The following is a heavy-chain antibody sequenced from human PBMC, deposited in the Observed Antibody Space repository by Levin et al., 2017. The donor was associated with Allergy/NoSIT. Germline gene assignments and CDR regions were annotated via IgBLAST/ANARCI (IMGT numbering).Heavy chain of an antibody. Sequence: LSLTCAASGFQFSLYGMHWARQAPGKGLEWVALIVFDGNDQYYADSVKGRFTISRDNSKNTLYLQMSSLRENDTAIYYCAKRGYCSGNTCQSHDAIDVWGQGTLVIVSS. D-gene: IGHD2-15*01. CDR3: AKRGYCSGNTCQSHDAIDV. J-gene: IGHJ3*01. CDR2: IVFDGNDQ. CDR1: GFQFSLYG. V-gene: IGHV3-30*18.